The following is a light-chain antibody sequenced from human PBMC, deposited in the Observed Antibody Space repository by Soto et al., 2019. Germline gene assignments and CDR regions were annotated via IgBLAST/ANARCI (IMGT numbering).Light chain of an antibody. J-gene: IGLJ1*01. CDR2: TNT. CDR3: ASWDDSLNGPV. V-gene: IGLV1-44*01. CDR1: SSNVGGNP. Sequence: QSVLTQPPSASGTPGQRVTISCSGSSSNVGGNPVNWYQHVPTTAPTLLIYTNTQRPSGVPDRFSGSKSGTSASLAISGLQSEDEADYYCASWDDSLNGPVFGTGTKLTVL.